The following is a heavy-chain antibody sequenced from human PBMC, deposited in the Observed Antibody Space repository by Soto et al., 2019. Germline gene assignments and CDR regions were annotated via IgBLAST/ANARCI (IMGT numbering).Heavy chain of an antibody. CDR2: IIPILGIA. Sequence: ASVKVSCKASGGTFSSYTISWVRQAPGQGLEWMGRIIPILGIANYAQKFQGRVTMTTDTSTSTAYMELRSLRSDDTAVYYCARVGAYCVSTSCHDYWGQGTLVTVSS. J-gene: IGHJ4*02. V-gene: IGHV1-69*02. CDR3: ARVGAYCVSTSCHDY. CDR1: GGTFSSYT. D-gene: IGHD2-2*01.